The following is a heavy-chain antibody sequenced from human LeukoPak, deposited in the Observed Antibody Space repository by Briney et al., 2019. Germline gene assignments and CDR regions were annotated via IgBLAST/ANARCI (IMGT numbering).Heavy chain of an antibody. CDR1: GFTFSSYS. D-gene: IGHD2-2*02. CDR2: ISSSSSYI. Sequence: GGSLRLSCAASGFTFSSYSINWVRQAPGKGLEWVSSISSSSSYIYYADSVKGRFTISRDNAKNSLYLQMNSLRAEDTAVYYCARVLGVPAAILGWFDPWGPGNLVTVSS. CDR3: ARVLGVPAAILGWFDP. V-gene: IGHV3-21*01. J-gene: IGHJ5*02.